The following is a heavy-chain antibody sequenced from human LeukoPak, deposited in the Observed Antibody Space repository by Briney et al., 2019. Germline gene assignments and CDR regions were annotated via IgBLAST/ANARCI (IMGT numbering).Heavy chain of an antibody. V-gene: IGHV3-30*18. J-gene: IGHJ4*02. CDR3: AKAGRNYGSGSYYSLFEY. CDR1: GFTFSSYG. Sequence: GGSLRLSCAASGFTFSSYGMHWVRQAPGKGLEWVAVISYDGSNKYYADSVKGRFTISRDNSKNTLYLQMNSLRAEDTAVYYCAKAGRNYGSGSYYSLFEYWGQGTLVTVSS. CDR2: ISYDGSNK. D-gene: IGHD3-10*01.